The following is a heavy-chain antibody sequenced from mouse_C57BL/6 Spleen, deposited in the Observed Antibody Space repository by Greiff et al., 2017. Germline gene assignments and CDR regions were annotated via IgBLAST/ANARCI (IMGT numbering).Heavy chain of an antibody. CDR2: INPSNGGT. Sequence: VQLQQSGTELVKPGASVKLSCKASGYTFTSYWMHWVKQRPGQGLEWIGNINPSNGGTNYNEKFKSKATLTVDKSSSTAYMQLSSLTSADSAVYYCARNGNYFYWYFDVWGTGTTVTVSS. J-gene: IGHJ1*03. CDR3: ARNGNYFYWYFDV. CDR1: GYTFTSYW. D-gene: IGHD2-1*01. V-gene: IGHV1-53*01.